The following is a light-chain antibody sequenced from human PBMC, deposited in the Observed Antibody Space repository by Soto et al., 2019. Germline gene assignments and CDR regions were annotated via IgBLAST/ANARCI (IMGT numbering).Light chain of an antibody. J-gene: IGKJ5*01. CDR1: QSVSSSY. Sequence: EIVLTQSPGTLSLSPGERATLSCRASQSVSSSYLAWYQQKPGQAPRLLIYGASGRATGIPDRFSGSGSGTDFNLTISRLEPEDFALYYCQQYGSSPGITFGQGTRLEIK. CDR3: QQYGSSPGIT. CDR2: GAS. V-gene: IGKV3-20*01.